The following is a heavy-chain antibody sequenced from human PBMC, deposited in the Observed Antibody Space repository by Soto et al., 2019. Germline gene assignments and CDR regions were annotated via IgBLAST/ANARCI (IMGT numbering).Heavy chain of an antibody. CDR1: GGTFSSYA. V-gene: IGHV1-69*01. D-gene: IGHD2-8*01. CDR3: ARMPRQYCTNGVCDHDFDY. CDR2: IIPIFGKA. J-gene: IGHJ4*02. Sequence: QVQLVQSGAEVKKPGSSVKVSCKASGGTFSSYAISWVRQAPGQGLEWVGGIIPIFGKANYAQKFQGRVTITADESTITAYMELSSLRSEDTAVYYCARMPRQYCTNGVCDHDFDYWGQGTLVTVSS.